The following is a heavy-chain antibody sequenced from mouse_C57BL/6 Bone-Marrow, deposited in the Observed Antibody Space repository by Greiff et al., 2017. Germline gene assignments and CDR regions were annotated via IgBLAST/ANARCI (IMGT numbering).Heavy chain of an antibody. CDR1: GYTFTSYD. CDR2: IYPRDGST. CDR3: ARLEFDGSSGDWYFDV. D-gene: IGHD1-1*01. Sequence: QVQLQQSGPELVKPGASVTLSCKASGYTFTSYDINWVKQRPGQGLEWIGWIYPRDGSTKYKEKFKGKATLTVDTISSTAYMELHSLTSEDSAVYFCARLEFDGSSGDWYFDVGGTGTTVTVSS. V-gene: IGHV1-85*01. J-gene: IGHJ1*03.